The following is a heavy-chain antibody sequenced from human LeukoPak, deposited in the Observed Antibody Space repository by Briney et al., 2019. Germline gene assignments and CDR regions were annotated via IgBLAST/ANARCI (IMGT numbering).Heavy chain of an antibody. CDR1: GFTFSRHW. Sequence: GGSLRLSCAASGFTFSRHWMSWVRQAPGKGLEWVANIKEDGREKKYVDSLKDRFTISRDNTKNSVYLQMSGLRVDDTAIYYCARDKEGGSNDHWGQGTLVTVSS. D-gene: IGHD2-15*01. CDR3: ARDKEGGSNDH. CDR2: IKEDGREK. J-gene: IGHJ4*02. V-gene: IGHV3-7*01.